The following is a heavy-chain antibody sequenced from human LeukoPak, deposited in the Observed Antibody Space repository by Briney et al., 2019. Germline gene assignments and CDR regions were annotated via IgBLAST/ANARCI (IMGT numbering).Heavy chain of an antibody. Sequence: ASVKASCKASGDTFIRYYMHGVGQAPGQGLEGMGIINHSTESTGYAQKFQGRVTMTRDMSTSTVYLELSSLRSADTAVYYCARDLPTEVAPNRYDYWGQGTLITVSS. V-gene: IGHV1-46*01. CDR1: GDTFIRYY. J-gene: IGHJ4*02. CDR3: ARDLPTEVAPNRYDY. D-gene: IGHD5-24*01. CDR2: INHSTEST.